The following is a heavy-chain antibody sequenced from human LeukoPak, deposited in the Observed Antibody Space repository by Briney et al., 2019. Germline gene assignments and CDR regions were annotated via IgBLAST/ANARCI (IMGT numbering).Heavy chain of an antibody. J-gene: IGHJ3*02. CDR1: GFSFSYHG. V-gene: IGHV3-20*04. D-gene: IGHD1-14*01. CDR3: ARSHSSTFGSEDAFDI. Sequence: GGSLRLSCVASGFSFSYHGMNWVRLAPGKGLEWVSGVSPPGGGTYYADSVKGRFTISRDNAKNSLYLQMNSLRAEDTALYYCARSHSSTFGSEDAFDIWGQGTMVTVSS. CDR2: VSPPGGGT.